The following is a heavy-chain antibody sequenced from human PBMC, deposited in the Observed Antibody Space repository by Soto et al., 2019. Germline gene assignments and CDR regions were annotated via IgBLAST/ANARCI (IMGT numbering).Heavy chain of an antibody. CDR2: ISWNSGII. Sequence: PGGSLRLSCRAPGFTFDASGMDWFRQAPGKGLEWGSGISWNSGIIGYADSVKGRFTISRGNAKKSLYLQMNCLRADDTAWYYCAKYTVGTANGMDVWGQGTTVTVSS. D-gene: IGHD2-21*02. CDR3: AKYTVGTANGMDV. V-gene: IGHV3-9*01. J-gene: IGHJ6*02. CDR1: GFTFDASG.